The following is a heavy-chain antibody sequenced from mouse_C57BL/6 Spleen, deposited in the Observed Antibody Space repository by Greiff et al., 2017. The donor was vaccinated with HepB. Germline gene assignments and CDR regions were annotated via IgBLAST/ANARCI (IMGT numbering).Heavy chain of an antibody. D-gene: IGHD2-4*01. J-gene: IGHJ3*01. Sequence: VQLQQSGPELVKPGASVKISCTASGYAFSSSWMNWVKQRPGKGLEWIGRIYPGDGDTNYNGKFKGKATLTADKSSSTAYMQLSSLTSEDSAVYCCATGLRTWFADWGQGTLVTVSA. CDR3: ATGLRTWFAD. CDR2: IYPGDGDT. V-gene: IGHV1-82*01. CDR1: GYAFSSSW.